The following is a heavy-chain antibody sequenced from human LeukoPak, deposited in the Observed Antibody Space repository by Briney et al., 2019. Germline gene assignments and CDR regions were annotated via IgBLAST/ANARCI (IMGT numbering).Heavy chain of an antibody. CDR3: ARGQPTGTTAQPDY. Sequence: PSETLSFTCTVSGGSISTSYWSWIRQPPGKGLEWIGYIYYSGYTNYNPSLKSRVTMSVDTSKNQFSLKLSSVTAADTAVYYCARGQPTGTTAQPDYWGQGTLVTVSS. CDR1: GGSISTSY. D-gene: IGHD1-1*01. J-gene: IGHJ4*02. V-gene: IGHV4-59*01. CDR2: IYYSGYT.